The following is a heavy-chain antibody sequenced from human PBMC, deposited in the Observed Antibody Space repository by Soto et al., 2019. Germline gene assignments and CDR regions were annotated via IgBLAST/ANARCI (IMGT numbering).Heavy chain of an antibody. CDR3: AREYRFPDYIWGSYRYTYYYYYMDV. CDR1: GGSFSGYY. D-gene: IGHD3-16*02. J-gene: IGHJ6*03. CDR2: INHSGST. V-gene: IGHV4-34*01. Sequence: SETLSLTCAVYGGSFSGYYWSWIRQPPGKGLEWIGEINHSGSTNYNPSLKSRVTISVDTSKNQFSLKLSSVTAADTAVYYCAREYRFPDYIWGSYRYTYYYYYMDVWGKGTTVTVSS.